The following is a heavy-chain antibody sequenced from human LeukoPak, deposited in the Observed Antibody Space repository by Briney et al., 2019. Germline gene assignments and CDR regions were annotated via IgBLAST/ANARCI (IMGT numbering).Heavy chain of an antibody. CDR3: ARVAVGSWYGYYFDY. CDR1: GGSCRGYY. Sequence: SETLSLTCAVYGGSCRGYYWSWIRQPPGKGLGCIGEINHSGSTNYNPSLKSRVTISVDTSKNQLSLKLSAVTAADTAVYYCARVAVGSWYGYYFDYWGQGTLVTVSS. CDR2: INHSGST. D-gene: IGHD6-13*01. J-gene: IGHJ4*02. V-gene: IGHV4-34*01.